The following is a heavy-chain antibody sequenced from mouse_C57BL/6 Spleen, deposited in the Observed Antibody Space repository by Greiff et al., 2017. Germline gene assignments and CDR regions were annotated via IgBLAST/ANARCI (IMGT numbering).Heavy chain of an antibody. CDR3: ARGVLRYDYFDY. CDR1: GYTFTDHT. CDR2: IYPRDGST. D-gene: IGHD1-1*01. V-gene: IGHV1-78*01. Sequence: VQLQQSDAELVKPGASVKISCKVSGYTFTDHTIHWMKQRPEQGLEWIGYIYPRDGSTKYNEKFKGKATLTADKSSSTAYMQLNSLTSDDSAVYFWARGVLRYDYFDYWGQGTTLTVSS. J-gene: IGHJ2*01.